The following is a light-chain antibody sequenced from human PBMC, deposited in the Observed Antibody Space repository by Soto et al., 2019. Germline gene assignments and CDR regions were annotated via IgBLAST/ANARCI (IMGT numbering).Light chain of an antibody. CDR1: QSISTY. CDR3: QQSDSIPRT. Sequence: DIQMTQSPSSLSASVGDRVTISCRASQSISTYLNWYQQKPGKAPQLLIYAASTLQSGVPSRFSGSGSGTDFSLTISSLQPEDFATYYCQQSDSIPRTLGQGTNVDIK. CDR2: AAS. J-gene: IGKJ1*01. V-gene: IGKV1-39*01.